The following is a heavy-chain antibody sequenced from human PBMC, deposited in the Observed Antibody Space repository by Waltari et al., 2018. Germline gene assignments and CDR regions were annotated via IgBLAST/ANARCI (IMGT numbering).Heavy chain of an antibody. V-gene: IGHV4-34*01. CDR1: GGSFSGYS. D-gene: IGHD3-10*01. Sequence: QVQLQQWGAGLLKPSETLSLTCAVYGGSFSGYSWRWIRQPPGRGLEWIGEINHSGSTNYNPSLKSRVTISVDTSKNQFSLKLSSVTAADTAVYYCARDALEMAKWLGLSYYYYGMDVWGQGTTVTVSS. CDR2: INHSGST. CDR3: ARDALEMAKWLGLSYYYYGMDV. J-gene: IGHJ6*02.